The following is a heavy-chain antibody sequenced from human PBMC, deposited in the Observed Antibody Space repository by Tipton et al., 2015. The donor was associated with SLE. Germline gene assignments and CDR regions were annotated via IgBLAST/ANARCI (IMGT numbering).Heavy chain of an antibody. CDR2: IYTTGST. J-gene: IGHJ4*02. CDR1: GGSISSGTYY. Sequence: TLSLTCTVSGGSISSGTYYWTWIRQPAGKGLEWIGRIYTTGSTNYNPSLKSRITISTETSKNQFSLKLNSVTAADTAVYYCARGVQQLGRFDYWGQGTLVTVSS. D-gene: IGHD6-13*01. V-gene: IGHV4-61*02. CDR3: ARGVQQLGRFDY.